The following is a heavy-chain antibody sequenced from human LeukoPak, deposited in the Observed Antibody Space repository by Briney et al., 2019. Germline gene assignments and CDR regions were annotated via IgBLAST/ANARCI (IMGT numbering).Heavy chain of an antibody. D-gene: IGHD3-22*01. Sequence: GASVKVSCKASGGTFSSYAISWVRQAPGQGLEWMGGIIPIFGTANYAQKFQGRVTITADKSTSTAYMELSSLRSEDTAVYYCARSRHYNDSSGYSYWGQGTLVTVSS. CDR3: ARSRHYNDSSGYSY. CDR2: IIPIFGTA. J-gene: IGHJ4*02. CDR1: GGTFSSYA. V-gene: IGHV1-69*06.